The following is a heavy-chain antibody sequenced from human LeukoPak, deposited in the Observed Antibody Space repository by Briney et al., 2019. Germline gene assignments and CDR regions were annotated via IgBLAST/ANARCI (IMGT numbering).Heavy chain of an antibody. CDR1: GFTFTSYP. Sequence: GGSPRLSCVVSGFTFTSYPMSWVRQAPGKGLEWVSGISNSKGISDYYADSVKGRFTISRDNSKSTLYLQMNSLRAEDTAVYYCVKRRDAYPIRGTFYSCGQGALVTVSS. CDR3: VKRRDAYPIRGTFYS. J-gene: IGHJ4*02. CDR2: ISNSKGISD. D-gene: IGHD5-24*01. V-gene: IGHV3-23*01.